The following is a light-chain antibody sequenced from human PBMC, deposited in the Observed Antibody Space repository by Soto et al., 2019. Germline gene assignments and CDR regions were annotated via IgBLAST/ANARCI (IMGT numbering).Light chain of an antibody. Sequence: DIVMTQSPDSLAVSLGERATINCKSSQSVLYTSNNKNYLAWYQQKPGQPPKLLIYWASARDSGVPDRFSGSGSGTDFTRTVSSLQAEDVAVYYCQQYYSSPYTFGQGPKLEIQ. CDR1: QSVLYTSNNKNY. V-gene: IGKV4-1*01. CDR2: WAS. CDR3: QQYYSSPYT. J-gene: IGKJ2*01.